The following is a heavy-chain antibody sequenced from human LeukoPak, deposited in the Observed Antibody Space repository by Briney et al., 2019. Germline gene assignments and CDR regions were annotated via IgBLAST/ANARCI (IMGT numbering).Heavy chain of an antibody. Sequence: GASVKVSCKASGYTFTGYYMHWVRQAPGQGLEWMGWINPNSGGTNYAQKFQGRVTMTRDTSISTAYMELSRLRSDDTAVYYCASTLAARPGGFDYWGQGTLVTVSS. CDR3: ASTLAARPGGFDY. D-gene: IGHD6-6*01. J-gene: IGHJ4*02. CDR2: INPNSGGT. V-gene: IGHV1-2*02. CDR1: GYTFTGYY.